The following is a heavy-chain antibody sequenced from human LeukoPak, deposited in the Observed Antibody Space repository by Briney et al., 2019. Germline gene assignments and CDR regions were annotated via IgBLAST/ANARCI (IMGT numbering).Heavy chain of an antibody. D-gene: IGHD3-10*02. V-gene: IGHV3-23*01. Sequence: PGGSLRLSCAASGFTFSSYAMSWVRQAPGKGLEWVSAISGSGGSTYYADSVKGRFTISRDNSKNTLYLRMNSLRAEDTAVYYCAKVGDYYVTSPIDYWGQGTLVTVSS. CDR3: AKVGDYYVTSPIDY. J-gene: IGHJ4*02. CDR1: GFTFSSYA. CDR2: ISGSGGST.